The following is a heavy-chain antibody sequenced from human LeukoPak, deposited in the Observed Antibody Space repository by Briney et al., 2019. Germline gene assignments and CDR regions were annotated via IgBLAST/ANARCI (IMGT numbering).Heavy chain of an antibody. CDR2: ITDSGGST. CDR1: GFTFSSYV. V-gene: IGHV3-23*01. D-gene: IGHD3-10*01. Sequence: PGGSLRLSCAASGFTFSSYVMSWVRQAPGKGLECVSFITDSGGSTYYADSVKGRFTISRDNSKNTLYLLMNSLRAEDTAVYYCAKRFGYYFEYWGQGTLVTVSS. CDR3: AKRFGYYFEY. J-gene: IGHJ4*02.